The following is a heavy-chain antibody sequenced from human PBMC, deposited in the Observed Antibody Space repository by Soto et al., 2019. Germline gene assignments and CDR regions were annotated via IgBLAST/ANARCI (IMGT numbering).Heavy chain of an antibody. CDR1: GGSIGGYY. CDR3: ARDGGFYYGMDV. J-gene: IGHJ6*02. V-gene: IGHV4-59*01. D-gene: IGHD3-3*01. Sequence: QVQLQESGPGLVKPSEPLSLTCTVSGGSIGGYYWNWIRQPPGKGLEWIGYIYYSGSTNYNPSLKSRVTISVDTSKNQFSLKLSSVTAADTAVYYCARDGGFYYGMDVWGQGTTVTVSS. CDR2: IYYSGST.